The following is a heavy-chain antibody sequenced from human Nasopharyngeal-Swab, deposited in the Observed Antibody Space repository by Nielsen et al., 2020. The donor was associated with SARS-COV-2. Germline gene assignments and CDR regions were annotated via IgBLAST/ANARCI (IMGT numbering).Heavy chain of an antibody. CDR3: AKEPTIGEYFDY. V-gene: IGHV3-30*18. CDR2: ISYDGSNK. D-gene: IGHD3-10*01. Sequence: GESLKISCAASGFTFSSYGMHWVRQAPGKGLEWVAVISYDGSNKYYADSVKGRFTISRDNSKNTLYLQMNSLRAEYTAVYYCAKEPTIGEYFDYWGQGTLVTVSS. J-gene: IGHJ4*02. CDR1: GFTFSSYG.